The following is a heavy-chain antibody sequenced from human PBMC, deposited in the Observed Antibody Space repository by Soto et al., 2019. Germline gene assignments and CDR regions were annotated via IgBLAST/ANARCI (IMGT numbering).Heavy chain of an antibody. CDR2: ISYDGSNK. CDR1: GFTFSSYG. CDR3: AKDRAGRFGELWGVSYYYYGMDV. D-gene: IGHD3-10*01. V-gene: IGHV3-30*18. J-gene: IGHJ6*02. Sequence: GGSLRLSCAASGFTFSSYGMHWVRQAPGKGLEWVAVISYDGSNKYYADSVKGRFTISRDNSKNTLYLQMNSLRAEDTAVYYCAKDRAGRFGELWGVSYYYYGMDVWGQGTTVTVSS.